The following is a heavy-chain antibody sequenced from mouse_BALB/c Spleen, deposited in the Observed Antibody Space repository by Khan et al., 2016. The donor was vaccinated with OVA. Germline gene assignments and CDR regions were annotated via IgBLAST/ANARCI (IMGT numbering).Heavy chain of an antibody. J-gene: IGHJ3*01. CDR2: IDPENGNT. CDR1: GFTIKDYY. V-gene: IGHV14-1*02. CDR3: ARDDCSGWVAY. D-gene: IGHD2-13*01. Sequence: VQLQESGAELVRPGASVNLSCKASGFTIKDYYMHWVKQRPEQGLEWIGWIDPENGNTKYDPKFQGKASITSDTSSNTAYLRLSGLTSEDTAIEYSARDDCSGWVAYWGQGTLVTVSA.